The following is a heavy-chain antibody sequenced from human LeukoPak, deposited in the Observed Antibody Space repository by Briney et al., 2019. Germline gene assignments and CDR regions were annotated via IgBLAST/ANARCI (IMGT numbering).Heavy chain of an antibody. CDR3: ARASIFGVVMKEYFHH. Sequence: GASVKVSCKASGYTFTSYGISWVRQAPGQGLEWMGWISAYNGNTNYAQKLQGRVTMTTDTSTSTAYMELRSLRSDDTAVYYCARASIFGVVMKEYFHHWGQGTLVTVSS. J-gene: IGHJ1*01. D-gene: IGHD3-3*01. V-gene: IGHV1-18*01. CDR2: ISAYNGNT. CDR1: GYTFTSYG.